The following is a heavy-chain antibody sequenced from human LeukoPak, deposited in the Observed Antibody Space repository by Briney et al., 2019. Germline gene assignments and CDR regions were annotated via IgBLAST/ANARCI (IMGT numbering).Heavy chain of an antibody. Sequence: GGSLRLSCAVSGFPFINYEMNWVRQAPGKGLEWVSNIGSSGTTIYYADSVKGRFSISRDNAKSSLYLQMNSLRVDDTAVYYCALLAVASDFDYWGQGALVTVSS. CDR3: ALLAVASDFDY. CDR2: IGSSGTTI. J-gene: IGHJ4*02. V-gene: IGHV3-48*03. D-gene: IGHD6-19*01. CDR1: GFPFINYE.